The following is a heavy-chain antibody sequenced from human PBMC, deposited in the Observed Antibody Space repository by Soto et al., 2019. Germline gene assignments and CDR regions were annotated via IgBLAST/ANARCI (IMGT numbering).Heavy chain of an antibody. Sequence: PSETLSLTCTVSGGSIISYYWSWIRQPPGKGLEWIGYIHYSGSTNYNPSLKSRVTISVDTSKNQFSLKLSSVTAADTAVYYCARAGYDFWSGYYIRNYGMDVWGQGTTVTVSS. V-gene: IGHV4-59*01. J-gene: IGHJ6*02. CDR1: GGSIISYY. CDR3: ARAGYDFWSGYYIRNYGMDV. D-gene: IGHD3-3*01. CDR2: IHYSGST.